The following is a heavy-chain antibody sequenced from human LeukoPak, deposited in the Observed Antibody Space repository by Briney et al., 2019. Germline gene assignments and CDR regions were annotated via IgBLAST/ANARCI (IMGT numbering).Heavy chain of an antibody. V-gene: IGHV3-23*01. D-gene: IGHD6-13*01. CDR1: GFSFSSYA. CDR3: TTAGSSN. Sequence: GGSLRLSCAASGFSFSSYAMGWVRQAPGKGLEWVSAISGSGGGTYYADSVKGRFTISRDNSKNTLYLQMNSLKTEDTAVYYCTTAGSSNWGQGTLVTVSS. CDR2: ISGSGGGT. J-gene: IGHJ4*02.